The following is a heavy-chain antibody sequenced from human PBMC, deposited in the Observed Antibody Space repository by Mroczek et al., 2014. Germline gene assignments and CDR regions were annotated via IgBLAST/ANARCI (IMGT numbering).Heavy chain of an antibody. Sequence: EVQLVESGGGLVQPGGSLRLSCAASGFTFSSYAMSWVRQAPGKGLEWVSAISGSGGSTYYADSVKGRFTISRDNSKNTLYLQMNSLRAEDTAVYYCAKEPSSGYCSSTSCYIYYFDYWGQGTLVTVSS. CDR1: GFTFSSYA. CDR3: AKEPSSGYCSSTSCYIYYFDY. V-gene: IGHV3-23*04. D-gene: IGHD2-2*01. J-gene: IGHJ4*02. CDR2: ISGSGGST.